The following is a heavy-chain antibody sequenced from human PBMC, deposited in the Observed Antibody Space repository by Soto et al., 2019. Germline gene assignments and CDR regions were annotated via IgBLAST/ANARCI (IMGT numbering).Heavy chain of an antibody. Sequence: QAQLVQSGAEVKKPGASVKVSCKAAGNTFTSYGISWVRQAPGQGLEWMGWISINNGDTNNAQNIQGRITMTTDTTANTAYRELRCQKTADTALESCATVDRDYSRGTNYYDMDHWGQGTLVTVSS. CDR3: ATVDRDYSRGTNYYDMDH. CDR1: GNTFTSYG. D-gene: IGHD3-9*01. J-gene: IGHJ4*02. V-gene: IGHV1-18*01. CDR2: ISINNGDT.